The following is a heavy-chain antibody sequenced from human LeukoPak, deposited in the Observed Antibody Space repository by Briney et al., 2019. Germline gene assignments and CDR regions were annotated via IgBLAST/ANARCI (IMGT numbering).Heavy chain of an antibody. CDR3: ARDPRSGRYCSSTSCYTEPSQGFDY. D-gene: IGHD2-2*02. J-gene: IGHJ4*02. CDR1: GFTFSSYA. CDR2: ISYDGSNK. V-gene: IGHV3-30-3*01. Sequence: PGGSLRLSCAASGFTFSSYAMHWVRQAPGKGLEWVAVISYDGSNKYYADSVKGRFTISRDNSKNTLYLQMNSLRAEDTAVYYCARDPRSGRYCSSTSCYTEPSQGFDYWGQGTLVTVSS.